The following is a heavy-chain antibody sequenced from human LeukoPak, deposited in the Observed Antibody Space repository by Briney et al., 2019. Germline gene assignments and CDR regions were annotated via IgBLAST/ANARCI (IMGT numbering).Heavy chain of an antibody. J-gene: IGHJ3*02. D-gene: IGHD3-3*01. CDR3: ARTYDFGIGPPGDAFDN. CDR1: GFTFTMFS. Sequence: GWSLRLSCAASGFTFTMFSMNWLRQAPGKGLEWIAFIRGRSDTTYYADSVQGRFTISRDNAEDSVCLQMNSLRVEDTAVYYCARTYDFGIGPPGDAFDNWGQGTLVTVFS. V-gene: IGHV3-48*01. CDR2: IRGRSDTT.